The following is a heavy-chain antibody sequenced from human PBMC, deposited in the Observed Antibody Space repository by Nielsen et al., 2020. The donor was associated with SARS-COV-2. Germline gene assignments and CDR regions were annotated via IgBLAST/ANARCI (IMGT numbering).Heavy chain of an antibody. CDR3: ARGGRITFGGADDAFDI. CDR2: IYHSGRT. Sequence: LSLTCAGSGGSISSGGYSRSWIRQPPGKGLEWIGYIYHSGRTYYNPSLKSRVTISVDRSKNQFSLKLSSVTAADTAVYYCARGGRITFGGADDAFDIWGQGTMVTVSS. J-gene: IGHJ3*02. D-gene: IGHD3-16*01. V-gene: IGHV4-30-2*01. CDR1: GGSISSGGYS.